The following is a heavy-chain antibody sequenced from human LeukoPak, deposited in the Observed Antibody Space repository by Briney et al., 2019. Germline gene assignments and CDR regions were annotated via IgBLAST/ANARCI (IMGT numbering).Heavy chain of an antibody. CDR3: AREREATNWFDP. D-gene: IGHD1-26*01. Sequence: SSVKVSCKASGGTFSSYAISWVRQAPGQGREWMGRIIPIFGTANYAQKFQGRVTITTDEYTSTAYMELSSLRSEDTAVYYCAREREATNWFDPWGQGTLVTVSS. J-gene: IGHJ5*02. CDR2: IIPIFGTA. CDR1: GGTFSSYA. V-gene: IGHV1-69*05.